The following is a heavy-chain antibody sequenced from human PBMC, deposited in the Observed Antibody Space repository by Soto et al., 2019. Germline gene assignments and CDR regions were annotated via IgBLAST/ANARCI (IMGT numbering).Heavy chain of an antibody. D-gene: IGHD3-16*02. CDR3: ARADDTVWVYRPFDY. CDR1: GFTFSSYW. J-gene: IGHJ4*02. Sequence: GGSLRLSCAASGFTFSSYWMSWVRQAPGKGLEWVANIKQDGSEKYYVDSVKGRFTISRDNAKNSLYLQMNSLRAEDTAVYYCARADDTVWVYRPFDYWGQGTLVTVSS. V-gene: IGHV3-7*01. CDR2: IKQDGSEK.